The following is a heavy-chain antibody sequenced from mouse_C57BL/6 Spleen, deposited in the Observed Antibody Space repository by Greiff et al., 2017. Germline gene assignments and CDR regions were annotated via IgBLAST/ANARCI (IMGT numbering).Heavy chain of an antibody. D-gene: IGHD2-4*01. V-gene: IGHV1-80*01. J-gene: IGHJ4*01. CDR3: ARYPYDYDGDYAMDY. CDR1: GYAFSSYW. CDR2: IYPGDGDT. Sequence: VQLQESGAELVKPGASVKISCKASGYAFSSYWMNWVKQRPGKGLEWIGQIYPGDGDTNYNGKFKGKATLTADKSSSTAYMQLSSLTSEDSAVYFCARYPYDYDGDYAMDYWGQGTSVTVSS.